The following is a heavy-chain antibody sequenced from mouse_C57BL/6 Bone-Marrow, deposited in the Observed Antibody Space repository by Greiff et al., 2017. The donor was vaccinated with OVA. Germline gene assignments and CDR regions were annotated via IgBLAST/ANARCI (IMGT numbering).Heavy chain of an antibody. CDR1: GYAFSSSW. J-gene: IGHJ2*01. CDR3: ARHEDGYYASYFDY. V-gene: IGHV1-82*01. CDR2: IYPGDGDT. Sequence: VQLQQSGPELVKPGASVKISCKASGYAFSSSWMNWVKQRPGKGLEWIGRIYPGDGDTTYNGKFKGKATLTADTSSSTAYMQLSSLTSEDSAVYFCARHEDGYYASYFDYWGQGTTLTVSS. D-gene: IGHD2-3*01.